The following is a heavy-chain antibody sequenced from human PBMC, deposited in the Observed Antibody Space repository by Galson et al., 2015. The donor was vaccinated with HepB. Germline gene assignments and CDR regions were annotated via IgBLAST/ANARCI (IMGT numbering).Heavy chain of an antibody. D-gene: IGHD6-25*01. J-gene: IGHJ4*02. Sequence: SVKVSCKASGYTFTGYYMHWVRQAPGQGLEWMGWINPNSGSTNYAQNFQGRVTMTRDTSISTVYMELSRLKSDDTAVYYCARASSGDYWGQGTLVTVSS. CDR3: ARASSGDY. V-gene: IGHV1-2*02. CDR1: GYTFTGYY. CDR2: INPNSGST.